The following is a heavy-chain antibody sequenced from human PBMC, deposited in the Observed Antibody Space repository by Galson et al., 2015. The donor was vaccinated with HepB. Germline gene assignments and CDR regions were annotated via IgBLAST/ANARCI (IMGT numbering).Heavy chain of an antibody. CDR2: IYWDDDK. D-gene: IGHD2-2*01. V-gene: IGHV2-5*02. CDR1: GLSLSTSGVG. CDR3: AHRPYCSSTSCYGESFDY. Sequence: PALVKPTQTLTLTCTSSGLSLSTSGVGVGWIRQPPGKALEWLALIYWDDDKRYSPSLKSRLTITKDTSKNQVVLTMTNMDPMDTATYCCAHRPYCSSTSCYGESFDYWGQGTLVTVSS. J-gene: IGHJ4*02.